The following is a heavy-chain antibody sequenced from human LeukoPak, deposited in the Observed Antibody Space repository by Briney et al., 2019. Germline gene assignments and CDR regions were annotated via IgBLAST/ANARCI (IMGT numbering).Heavy chain of an antibody. V-gene: IGHV3-48*01. CDR1: GFTFSSYS. CDR2: ISSSSSTI. Sequence: PGGSLRLSCAASGFTFSSYSMNWVRQAPGKGLEWVSYISSSSSTIYYADSVKGRFTISRDNAKNSLYLQMNSLRAEDTAVYYCARPSGLLPLDYWGQGTLVTVSS. D-gene: IGHD2-15*01. CDR3: ARPSGLLPLDY. J-gene: IGHJ4*02.